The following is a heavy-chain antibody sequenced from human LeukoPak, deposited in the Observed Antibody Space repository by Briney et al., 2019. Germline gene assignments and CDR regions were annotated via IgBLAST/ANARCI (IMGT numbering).Heavy chain of an antibody. Sequence: GASVKVSCKASGYTFTGYYMHWVRQAPGQGLEWMGWINLNSGGTNYAQKFQGRVTMTRDTSISTAYMELSRLRSDDTAVYYCARGGYNVLRYFDWSPDYWGQGTLVTVSS. CDR1: GYTFTGYY. CDR3: ARGGYNVLRYFDWSPDY. J-gene: IGHJ4*02. D-gene: IGHD3-9*01. CDR2: INLNSGGT. V-gene: IGHV1-2*02.